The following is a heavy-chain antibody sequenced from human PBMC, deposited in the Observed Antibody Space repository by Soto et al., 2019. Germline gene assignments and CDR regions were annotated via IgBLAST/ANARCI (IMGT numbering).Heavy chain of an antibody. Sequence: EVQLVESGGGLVPPGGSVRLSCAASGFIFKMYWMHWVRQTPGKGLVWISRIYNDGSYTDYADSVKGRFTISRNNVNDTLYLQTNNLRAEDSGLYYCTRGPRPISTGTGAYLGPGTHVTFSS. D-gene: IGHD3-10*01. CDR2: IYNDGSYT. CDR3: TRGPRPISTGTGAY. CDR1: GFIFKMYW. V-gene: IGHV3-74*01. J-gene: IGHJ4*02.